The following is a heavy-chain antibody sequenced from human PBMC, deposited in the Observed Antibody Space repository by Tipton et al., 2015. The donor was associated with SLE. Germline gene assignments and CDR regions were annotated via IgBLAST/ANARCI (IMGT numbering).Heavy chain of an antibody. V-gene: IGHV4-4*09. CDR3: ARGQGSYYDILTGGAFDI. CDR1: GVLINHYY. CDR2: IYSSGIT. J-gene: IGHJ3*02. D-gene: IGHD3-9*01. Sequence: TLSLTCTVSGVLINHYYWSWIRQPPGKGLEWTGCIYSSGITNGNPSLKSRVTISGDTSKNQLSLKLTSVTAADTAMYYCARGQGSYYDILTGGAFDIRGQGTMVTVSS.